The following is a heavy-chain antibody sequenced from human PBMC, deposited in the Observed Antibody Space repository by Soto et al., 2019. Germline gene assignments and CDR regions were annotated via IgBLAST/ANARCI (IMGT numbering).Heavy chain of an antibody. CDR3: ASRLWFGDPRDYYYYGMDV. Sequence: SVKVSCKASGGTFSSYAISWVRQAPGQGLEWMGEIIPIFGTANYAQKFQGRVTITADESTSTAYMELSSLRSEDTAVYYCASRLWFGDPRDYYYYGMDVWGQGTTVTVSS. CDR2: IIPIFGTA. CDR1: GGTFSSYA. D-gene: IGHD3-10*01. V-gene: IGHV1-69*13. J-gene: IGHJ6*02.